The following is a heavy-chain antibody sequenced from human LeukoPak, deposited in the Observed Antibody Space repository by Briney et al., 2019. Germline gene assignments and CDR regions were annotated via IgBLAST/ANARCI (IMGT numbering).Heavy chain of an antibody. Sequence: GGSLRLSCAASGFTFSSYAMSWVRQAPGKGLEWVSAISGSGGSTYYADSVKGRLTISRDNSKNTLYLQMNSLRAEGTAVYYCANQVGVLDYWGQGTLVTVSS. D-gene: IGHD1-26*01. CDR3: ANQVGVLDY. CDR2: ISGSGGST. V-gene: IGHV3-23*01. J-gene: IGHJ4*02. CDR1: GFTFSSYA.